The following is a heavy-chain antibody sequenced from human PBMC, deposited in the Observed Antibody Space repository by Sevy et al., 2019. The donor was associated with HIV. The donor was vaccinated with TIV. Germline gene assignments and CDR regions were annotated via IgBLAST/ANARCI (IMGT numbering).Heavy chain of an antibody. CDR1: GFTFSNYA. J-gene: IGHJ6*01. Sequence: GGSLRLSCAASGFTFSNYAMSWVRQAPGKGLEWVSAIPSSHNITYYAESVKGRFTISRDNSKNTLYLEMNSLRADDTAVYYCAKMRGLSGSYSGMDVWGQGTTVTVSS. D-gene: IGHD1-26*01. CDR3: AKMRGLSGSYSGMDV. V-gene: IGHV3-23*01. CDR2: IPSSHNIT.